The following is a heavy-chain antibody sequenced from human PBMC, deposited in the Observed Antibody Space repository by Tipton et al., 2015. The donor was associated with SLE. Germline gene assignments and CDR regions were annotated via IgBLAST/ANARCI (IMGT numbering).Heavy chain of an antibody. CDR1: GGPISSRDYF. D-gene: IGHD5-12*01. CDR2: IYHSGST. V-gene: IGHV4-39*07. CDR3: ARGLVTTTNFFDY. J-gene: IGHJ4*02. Sequence: GLVKPSETRSLTCTVSGGPISSRDYFWGWIRQPPGKGLEWIATIYHSGSTYSNPSLKSRVTISVDSSKNQFSLNLTSVTAADTALYYCARGLVTTTNFFDYWGQGIPVTVSS.